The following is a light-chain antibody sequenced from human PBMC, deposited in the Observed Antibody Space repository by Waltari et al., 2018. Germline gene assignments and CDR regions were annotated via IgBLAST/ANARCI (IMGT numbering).Light chain of an antibody. Sequence: EIVMTQSPATLSVSPGDRATLPCRASQSVRTNLAWFQQKPGHPPRLLISGASTRATGIPARFSGSGSGTEFTLTITGLQSEDFAVYYCHEYEYWPPGTFGPGTKVEIK. CDR1: QSVRTN. CDR3: HEYEYWPPGT. J-gene: IGKJ3*01. V-gene: IGKV3-15*01. CDR2: GAS.